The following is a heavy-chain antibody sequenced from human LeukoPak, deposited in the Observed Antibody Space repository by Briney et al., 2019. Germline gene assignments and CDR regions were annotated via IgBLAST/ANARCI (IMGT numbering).Heavy chain of an antibody. D-gene: IGHD1-1*01. Sequence: GGSLRLSCAASGFTFSSYWMHWVRQAPGKGLVWVSRINSDGSSTSYADSVKGRFTISRDNSKNTLYLQMNSLRAEDTAVYYCAKSPLNWNPGHYWGQGTLVTVSS. V-gene: IGHV3-74*01. CDR1: GFTFSSYW. J-gene: IGHJ4*02. CDR3: AKSPLNWNPGHY. CDR2: INSDGSST.